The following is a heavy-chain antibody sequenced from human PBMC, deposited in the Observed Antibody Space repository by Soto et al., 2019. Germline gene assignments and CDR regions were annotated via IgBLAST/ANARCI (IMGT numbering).Heavy chain of an antibody. CDR3: ARDGDGRMTTNPYYYSGMDV. V-gene: IGHV4-59*01. J-gene: IGHJ6*02. Sequence: VQLQESGPGLVKPSETLSLTCIVSTASISGYYWSWIRQPPGKGLAWLGYISHSGSTNYNSSLKSRGTMSVDTSKNPFSLRLISVTAADTAVYYCARDGDGRMTTNPYYYSGMDVWGQGTTVTVSS. CDR2: ISHSGST. CDR1: TASISGYY. D-gene: IGHD4-4*01.